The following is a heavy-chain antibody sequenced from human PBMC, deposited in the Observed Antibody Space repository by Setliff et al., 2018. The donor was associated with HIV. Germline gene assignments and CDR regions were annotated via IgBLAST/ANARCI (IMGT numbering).Heavy chain of an antibody. J-gene: IGHJ3*02. CDR1: GFTFNTYS. Sequence: PGGSLRLSCAASGFTFNTYSMSWVRQAPGKGLEWLSYISSSGTTMHYADSVRGRFTISRDNAKNSLYLQMNSPRAEDTAVYYCATSLPPGISYVYDAFDIWGQGTMVTVSS. V-gene: IGHV3-48*04. D-gene: IGHD3-16*01. CDR3: ATSLPPGISYVYDAFDI. CDR2: ISSSGTTM.